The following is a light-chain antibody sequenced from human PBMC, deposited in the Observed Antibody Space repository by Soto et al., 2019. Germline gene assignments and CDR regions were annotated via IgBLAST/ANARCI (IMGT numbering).Light chain of an antibody. CDR3: QQCAHSPLT. CDR1: QSVTNNY. V-gene: IGKV3-20*01. J-gene: IGKJ4*01. Sequence: EIVLTQSPGTLSLSPGERATLSCRASQSVTNNYLAWFQQKPGQAPRLLIYDASNRATGIPDRFSGSGPGTDFTLTISRLEPEDFAVYYCQQCAHSPLTFGGGTKVEIK. CDR2: DAS.